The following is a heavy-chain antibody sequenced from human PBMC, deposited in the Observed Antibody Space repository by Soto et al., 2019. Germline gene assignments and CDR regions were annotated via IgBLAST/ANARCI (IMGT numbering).Heavy chain of an antibody. CDR2: IYTGGYT. Sequence: EVQLVESGGGLIQPGGSLRLSSAASGFTVSGNYMSWVRQAPGKGLEWVSVIYTGGYTFYADSVKGRFTISRDNSKNTLYLQMNSLRAEDTAVYYCARGPRWSSSSGDAFDLWGQGTMVTVSS. CDR1: GFTVSGNY. CDR3: ARGPRWSSSSGDAFDL. V-gene: IGHV3-53*01. J-gene: IGHJ3*01. D-gene: IGHD6-13*01.